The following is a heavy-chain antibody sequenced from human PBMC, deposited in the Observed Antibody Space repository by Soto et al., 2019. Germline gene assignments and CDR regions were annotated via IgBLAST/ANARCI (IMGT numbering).Heavy chain of an antibody. D-gene: IGHD5-12*01. CDR2: INHSGST. J-gene: IGHJ4*02. CDR3: AGGTLVAPPDY. Sequence: SETLSLTCAVYGGCFSGYYWSWIRQAPGKGLEWIGEINHSGSTNYNPSLKSRVTISVGTSKNQFSLDLTSVTAADTAVYYCAGGTLVAPPDYWGQGILVTVSS. CDR1: GGCFSGYY. V-gene: IGHV4-34*01.